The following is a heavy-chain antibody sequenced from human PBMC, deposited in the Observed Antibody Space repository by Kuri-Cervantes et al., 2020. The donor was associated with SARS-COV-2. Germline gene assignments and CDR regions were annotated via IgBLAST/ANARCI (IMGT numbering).Heavy chain of an antibody. CDR3: ARTKSGYYFSAFDI. V-gene: IGHV3-30-3*01. Sequence: GGSLRLSCAASGFTFSSYAMSWVRQAPGKGLEWVAVISYDGSNKYYADSVKGRFTISRDNSKNTLYLQMNSLRAEDTAVYYCARTKSGYYFSAFDIWGQGTMVTVSS. CDR2: ISYDGSNK. CDR1: GFTFSSYA. D-gene: IGHD3-3*01. J-gene: IGHJ3*02.